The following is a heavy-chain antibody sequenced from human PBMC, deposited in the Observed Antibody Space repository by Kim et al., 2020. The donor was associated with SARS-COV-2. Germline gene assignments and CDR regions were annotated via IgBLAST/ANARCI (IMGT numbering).Heavy chain of an antibody. CDR1: GYTFTSYD. Sequence: ASVKVSCKASGYTFTSYDMHWVRQAPGQRLEWMGWINASNGNTKYSQKFQGRVTITRDTSASTAYMELSSLRSDDTAVYYCARVLSSVYSNYSDSSGYFKTPNDSWGQGTLVTVSS. J-gene: IGHJ4*02. CDR3: ARVLSSVYSNYSDSSGYFKTPNDS. D-gene: IGHD3-22*01. V-gene: IGHV1-3*01. CDR2: INASNGNT.